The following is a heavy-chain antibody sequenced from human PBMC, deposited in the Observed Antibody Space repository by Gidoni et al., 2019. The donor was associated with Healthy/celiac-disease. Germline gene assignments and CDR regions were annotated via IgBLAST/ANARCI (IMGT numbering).Heavy chain of an antibody. CDR2: IDPSDSYT. V-gene: IGHV5-10-1*03. CDR1: GYSVTSYW. Sequence: EVQLVQSGAEVQKPGESLGISCKGSGYSVTSYWISWVRQMPGKGMEWMGRIDPSDSYTNYSPSFQGHVTISADKSISTAYLQWSSLKASDTAMYYCARGVVGSWRIDYWGQGTLVTVSS. CDR3: ARGVVGSWRIDY. J-gene: IGHJ4*02. D-gene: IGHD6-13*01.